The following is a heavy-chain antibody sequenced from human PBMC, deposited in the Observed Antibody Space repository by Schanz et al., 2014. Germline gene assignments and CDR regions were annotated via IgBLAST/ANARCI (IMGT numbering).Heavy chain of an antibody. V-gene: IGHV3-23*01. CDR2: ISSGGGST. D-gene: IGHD3-10*01. Sequence: EVQLLESGGGLVQPGGSLRLSCASSGFSFTTYAMSWVRQAPGKGLEWVSSISSGGGSTYYADSVKGRFTISRDSSKNTLYLQMNSLRAEDTAVYYCARPALWFGDNCFDPWGQGTLVTVSS. CDR3: ARPALWFGDNCFDP. J-gene: IGHJ5*02. CDR1: GFSFTTYA.